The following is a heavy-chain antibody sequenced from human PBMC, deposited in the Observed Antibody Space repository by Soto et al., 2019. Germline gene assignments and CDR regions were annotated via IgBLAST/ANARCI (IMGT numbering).Heavy chain of an antibody. CDR2: IIPLFGIG. V-gene: IGHV1-69*01. CDR1: GGSFSKYG. Sequence: QVQLVQSGAEVKMPGSSVRVSCKASGGSFSKYGISWVRQAPGQGLEWMGGIIPLFGIGNYAEKFLGRVTCTAHESTSTSHMELSSLRSEDTAVYFCARGYRENYFYDMAVWGPGTTVTVSS. J-gene: IGHJ6*02. CDR3: ARGYRENYFYDMAV. D-gene: IGHD1-26*01.